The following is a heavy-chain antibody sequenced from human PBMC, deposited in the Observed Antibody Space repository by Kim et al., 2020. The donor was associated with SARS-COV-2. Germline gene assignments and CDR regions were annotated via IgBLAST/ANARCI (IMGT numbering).Heavy chain of an antibody. D-gene: IGHD6-13*01. V-gene: IGHV4-59*01. Sequence: SLTSRVTISVDTSKNQFSLKLSSVTAADTAVYYCARDHTSIAAGDLGFDPWGQGTLVTVSS. CDR3: ARDHTSIAAGDLGFDP. J-gene: IGHJ5*02.